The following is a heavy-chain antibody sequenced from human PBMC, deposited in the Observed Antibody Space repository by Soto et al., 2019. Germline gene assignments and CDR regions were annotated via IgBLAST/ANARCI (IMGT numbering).Heavy chain of an antibody. CDR1: GGSFSGYY. Sequence: SETLSLTCAAYGGSFSGYYWSWIRQPPGKGLEWIGEINHSGSTNYNPSLKSRVTISVDTSKNQFSLKLSSVTAADTAVYYCARSSRILWFGEPYFDYWGQGTLVTVSS. D-gene: IGHD3-10*01. CDR2: INHSGST. V-gene: IGHV4-34*01. J-gene: IGHJ4*02. CDR3: ARSSRILWFGEPYFDY.